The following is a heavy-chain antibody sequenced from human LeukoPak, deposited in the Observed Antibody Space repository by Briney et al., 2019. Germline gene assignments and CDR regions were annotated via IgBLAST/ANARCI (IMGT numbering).Heavy chain of an antibody. CDR3: VKPYSGSYYREYYFDY. V-gene: IGHV3-64D*06. J-gene: IGHJ4*02. CDR2: ISSNGGST. Sequence: GGSLRLSCSASGFTFSHYAMHWVRQAPGKGLEYVSAISSNGGSTYYADSVKGRFTISRDNSKNTLYLQMSSLRAEDTAVYYCVKPYSGSYYREYYFDYWGQGTLVTVSS. D-gene: IGHD1-26*01. CDR1: GFTFSHYA.